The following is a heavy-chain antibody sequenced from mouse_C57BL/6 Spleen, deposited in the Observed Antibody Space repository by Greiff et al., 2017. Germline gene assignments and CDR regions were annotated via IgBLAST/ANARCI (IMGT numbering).Heavy chain of an antibody. CDR1: GFTFTDYY. V-gene: IGHV7-3*01. CDR2: IRNKANGYTT. D-gene: IGHD1-1*01. CDR3: ARAYGSSYGGFAY. J-gene: IGHJ3*01. Sequence: EVHLVESGGGLVQPGGSLSLSCAASGFTFTDYYMSWVRQPPGKALEWLGFIRNKANGYTTEYSASVKGRFTISRDNSQSILYLQMNALRAEDSATYYCARAYGSSYGGFAYWGQGTLVTVSA.